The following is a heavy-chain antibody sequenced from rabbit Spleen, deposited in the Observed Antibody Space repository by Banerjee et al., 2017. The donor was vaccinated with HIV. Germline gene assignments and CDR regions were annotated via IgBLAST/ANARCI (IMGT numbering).Heavy chain of an antibody. CDR3: ARDTGTSFSTYGMDL. CDR2: IDTGSSGFT. Sequence: QSLEESGGGLVKPGASLTLTCTASGVSFTSNYYMCWVRQAPGKGLEWIVCIDTGSSGFTYFASWAKGRFTISKTSSTTVTLQMTSLTAADTATYFCARDTGTSFSTYGMDLWGQGTLVTVS. D-gene: IGHD7-1*01. J-gene: IGHJ6*01. CDR1: GVSFTSNYY. V-gene: IGHV1S40*01.